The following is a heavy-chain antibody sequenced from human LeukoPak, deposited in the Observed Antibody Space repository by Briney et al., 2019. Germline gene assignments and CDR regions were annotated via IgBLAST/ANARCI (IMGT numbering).Heavy chain of an antibody. D-gene: IGHD3-10*01. CDR2: INHSGST. J-gene: IGHJ4*02. CDR3: ARQRKYYYRSFDY. CDR1: GGSFSGYY. V-gene: IGHV4-34*01. Sequence: SETLSLTCAVYGGSFSGYYWSWIRQPPGKGLEWIGEINHSGSTNYNPSLKSRVTISVDTSKNQFSLKLSSVTAADTAVYYCARQRKYYYRSFDYWGQGTLVTVSS.